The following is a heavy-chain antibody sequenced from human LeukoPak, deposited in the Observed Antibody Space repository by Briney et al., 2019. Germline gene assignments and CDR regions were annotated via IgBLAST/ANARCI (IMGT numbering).Heavy chain of an antibody. D-gene: IGHD6-13*01. J-gene: IGHJ4*02. V-gene: IGHV3-66*01. Sequence: GGSLRLSCAASGFTVSSNYMNWVRQAPGKGLEWVSVMYSGGSTYYADSVKGRFSVTRDNSRNTLNLQMNSLRAEDTAVYYCASRGGPASGNSNWLEWGQGTLVTVSS. CDR1: GFTVSSNY. CDR2: MYSGGST. CDR3: ASRGGPASGNSNWLE.